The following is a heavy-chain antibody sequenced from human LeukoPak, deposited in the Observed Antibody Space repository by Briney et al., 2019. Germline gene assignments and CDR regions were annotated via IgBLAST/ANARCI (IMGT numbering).Heavy chain of an antibody. CDR3: AKDRDPYDEGSGSYYNGVFDY. Sequence: PAGSLSLSCAASDFSFTNNALSWVRQAQGKGLGWVSAVSNRGGTTSYDDPVKGRFTIPRDNSKNPLYLQMNSLRAEDTAVYYCAKDRDPYDEGSGSYYNGVFDYWGQGTLVTVSS. J-gene: IGHJ4*02. V-gene: IGHV3-23*01. CDR1: DFSFTNNA. D-gene: IGHD3-10*01. CDR2: VSNRGGTT.